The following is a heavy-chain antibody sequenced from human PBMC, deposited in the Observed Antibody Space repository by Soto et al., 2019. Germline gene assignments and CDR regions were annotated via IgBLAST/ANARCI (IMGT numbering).Heavy chain of an antibody. CDR3: ARLTEAVTTFVY. J-gene: IGHJ4*02. CDR1: GFALSPYW. CDR2: INQGGSVK. Sequence: EVNLVESGGGLVQPGGSLRLSCEASGFALSPYWMSWVRQAPGKGLEWVASINQGGSVKHYVDSVRGRFTISRDNAKNSLFLQMNSLSAEDTAVYYCARLTEAVTTFVYWGQGTPFTVSS. V-gene: IGHV3-7*03. D-gene: IGHD1-1*01.